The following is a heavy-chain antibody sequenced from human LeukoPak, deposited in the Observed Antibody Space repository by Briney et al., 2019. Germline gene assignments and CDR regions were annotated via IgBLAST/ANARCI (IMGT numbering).Heavy chain of an antibody. CDR1: GFTFSPYW. CDR2: INQDGGDK. D-gene: IGHD2-15*01. J-gene: IGHJ4*02. V-gene: IGHV3-7*05. CDR3: ARVYCSGDRCSSLFDY. Sequence: PGGSLRLSCAASGFTFSPYWMIWVRQAPGKGREWVAIINQDGGDKYYVDSVKGRFTISRDNAKNSLYLQMNSLRAEDTAVYYCARVYCSGDRCSSLFDYWGQGTLVTVSS.